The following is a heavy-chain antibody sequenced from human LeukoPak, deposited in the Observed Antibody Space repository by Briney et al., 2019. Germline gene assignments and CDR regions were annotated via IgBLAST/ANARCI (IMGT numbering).Heavy chain of an antibody. V-gene: IGHV3-23*01. Sequence: GASLRLSCAASAFTVSSYAMSWVRQAPGKGLEWVSAISGSGGSTYYADSVKGRFTISRDNSKNTLYLQMNSLRAEDTAVYYCAKDIEMATTNWGQGTLVTVSS. CDR1: AFTVSSYA. J-gene: IGHJ4*02. CDR3: AKDIEMATTN. D-gene: IGHD5-24*01. CDR2: ISGSGGST.